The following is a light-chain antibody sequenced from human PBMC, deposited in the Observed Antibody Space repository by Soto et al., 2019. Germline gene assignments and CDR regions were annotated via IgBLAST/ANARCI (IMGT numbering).Light chain of an antibody. Sequence: QSALTQPASVSGSPGQSITVSCTGTSSDVGSYNVVSWYQHHPGKAPKLMIYDVTKRPSGVSNRFCGSKAGNTASLTISGLQDEEEADYCCCSYGGSSTYVFGTGTKVTVL. V-gene: IGLV2-23*02. CDR2: DVT. CDR3: CSYGGSSTYV. CDR1: SSDVGSYNV. J-gene: IGLJ1*01.